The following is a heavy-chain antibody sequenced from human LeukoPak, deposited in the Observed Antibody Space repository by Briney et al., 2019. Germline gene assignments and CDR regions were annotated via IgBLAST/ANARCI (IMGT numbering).Heavy chain of an antibody. CDR1: GFTFSDYY. CDR2: ISSSGSTI. D-gene: IGHD3-22*01. CDR3: ARGLWYYYDSSGYYDY. Sequence: GGSLRLSCAASGFTFSDYYMSWIRQAPGKGLEWVSYISSSGSTIYYADSVKGRFTISRDNAKNSLCLQMNSLRAEDTAVYYCARGLWYYYDSSGYYDYWGQGTLVTVSS. V-gene: IGHV3-11*04. J-gene: IGHJ4*02.